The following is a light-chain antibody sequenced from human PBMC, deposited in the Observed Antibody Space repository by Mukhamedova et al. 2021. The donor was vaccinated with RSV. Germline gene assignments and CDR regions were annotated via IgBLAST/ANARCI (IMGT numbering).Light chain of an antibody. Sequence: WYQRRVHGRVPKLLIYGASTLQSGVPSRFSGSASGTDFTLTISSLQPEYVATYYCQKYNRDPWTFGQGTKVDIK. J-gene: IGKJ1*01. V-gene: IGKV1-27*01. CDR2: GAS. CDR3: QKYNRDPWT.